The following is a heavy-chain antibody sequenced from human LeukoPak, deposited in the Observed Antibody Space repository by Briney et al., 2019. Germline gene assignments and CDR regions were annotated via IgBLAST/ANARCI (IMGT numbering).Heavy chain of an antibody. CDR1: VGTFSSYA. CDR2: IIPIFGTA. D-gene: IGHD3-22*01. Sequence: GAPLKVSCKASVGTFSSYAISWVRHAPGRGLEWMGEIIPIFGTANYAQKFQGRVTITTDESTSTAYMELSSLRSEDTAVYYCARDYDSSGYYLGAFDIWGQGTMVTVSS. CDR3: ARDYDSSGYYLGAFDI. J-gene: IGHJ3*02. V-gene: IGHV1-69*05.